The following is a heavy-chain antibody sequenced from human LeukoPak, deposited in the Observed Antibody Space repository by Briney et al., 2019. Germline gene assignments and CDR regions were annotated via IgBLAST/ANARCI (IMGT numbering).Heavy chain of an antibody. CDR1: GFTFSTYG. CDR3: ASYTSGWDY. Sequence: GGSLRLSCEASGFTFSTYGMHWVREAPGKGLEWVAVIWHDGSKKYYADSVKGRFTISRHNSKNTLYLQMNSLRAEDTAVYYCASYTSGWDYWGQGTLVTVSS. V-gene: IGHV3-33*08. D-gene: IGHD6-25*01. CDR2: IWHDGSKK. J-gene: IGHJ4*02.